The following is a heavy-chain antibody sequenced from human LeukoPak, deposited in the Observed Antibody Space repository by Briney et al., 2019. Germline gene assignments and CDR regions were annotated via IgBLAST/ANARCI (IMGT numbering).Heavy chain of an antibody. J-gene: IGHJ4*02. V-gene: IGHV3-23*01. CDR3: AKIAETSGIYGQGYDY. Sequence: GGSLRLSCAASGFTFSSYAMSWVRQAPGKRLEWVSGISGSGDNTHNADFVKGRFTISRDNSKNTLYLQMNSLRAEDTAVYYCAKIAETSGIYGQGYDYWGQGTLVTVSS. CDR2: ISGSGDNT. CDR1: GFTFSSYA. D-gene: IGHD1-26*01.